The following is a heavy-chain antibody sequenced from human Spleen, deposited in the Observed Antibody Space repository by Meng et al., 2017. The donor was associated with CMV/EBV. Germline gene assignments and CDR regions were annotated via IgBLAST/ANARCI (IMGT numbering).Heavy chain of an antibody. V-gene: IGHV3-23*01. Sequence: GESLKISCAASGFTFSSYAMSWVRQAPGKGLEWVSAISGSGGSTYYADSVKGRFTISRDNSKNTLYLQMNSLKTEDTAVYFCTIRTRGDAFDIWGQGTMVTVSS. CDR3: TIRTRGDAFDI. J-gene: IGHJ3*02. D-gene: IGHD2-2*01. CDR1: GFTFSSYA. CDR2: ISGSGGST.